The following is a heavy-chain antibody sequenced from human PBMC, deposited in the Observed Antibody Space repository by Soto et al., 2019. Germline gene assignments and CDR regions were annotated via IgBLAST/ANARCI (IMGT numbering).Heavy chain of an antibody. CDR2: FDPEDGDT. D-gene: IGHD6-19*01. CDR1: GYTLTELS. V-gene: IGHV1-24*01. J-gene: IGHJ4*02. CDR3: ATHPPYSSGWSNWD. Sequence: QVQLVQSGAEVKKPGASVKVSCKVSGYTLTELSMHWVRQAPGKGLEWMGGFDPEDGDTSYAQKFQGRVTMTEDTSTDTAYMELSSLRSEDTAVYYCATHPPYSSGWSNWDWGQGTLVTVAS.